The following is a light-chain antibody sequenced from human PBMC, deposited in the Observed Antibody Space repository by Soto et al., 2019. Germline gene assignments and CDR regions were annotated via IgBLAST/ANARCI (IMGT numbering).Light chain of an antibody. J-gene: IGLJ3*02. Sequence: QSALTQPASVSGSPGQSITISCTGTSSDLNDYNYVSWYQQHPGKAPKLIIYEVSNRPSGVSNRFSGSKSGNTASLTISGLQTEDEADYYCSSYTNRGGLWVFGGGTKVTVL. V-gene: IGLV2-14*01. CDR3: SSYTNRGGLWV. CDR1: SSDLNDYNY. CDR2: EVS.